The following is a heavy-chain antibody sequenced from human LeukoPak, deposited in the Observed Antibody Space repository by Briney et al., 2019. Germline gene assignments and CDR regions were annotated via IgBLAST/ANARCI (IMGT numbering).Heavy chain of an antibody. CDR3: ARVNLVIGYYYYGMDV. CDR2: ISYDESNK. J-gene: IGHJ6*02. Sequence: GRSLRLSCAASGFTFSSYGMHWVRQALGKGLEWVAVISYDESNKYYADSVKGRFTISRDNSKNTLYLQMNSLRAEDTAVYYCARVNLVIGYYYYGMDVWGQGTTVTVSS. CDR1: GFTFSSYG. D-gene: IGHD3-22*01. V-gene: IGHV3-30*03.